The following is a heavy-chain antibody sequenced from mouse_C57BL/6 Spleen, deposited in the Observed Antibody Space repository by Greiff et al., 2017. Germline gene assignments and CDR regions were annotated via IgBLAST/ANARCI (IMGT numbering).Heavy chain of an antibody. V-gene: IGHV5-17*01. J-gene: IGHJ1*03. D-gene: IGHD4-1*01. CDR2: ISSGSSTI. CDR3: ARSGTYWYFDV. Sequence: DVQLVESGGGLVKPGGSLKLSCAASGFTFSDYGMHWVRQAPEKGLEWVAYISSGSSTIYYADTVKGRFTISRDNAKNTLFLQMTSLRSEDTAMYYCARSGTYWYFDVWGTGTTVTVSS. CDR1: GFTFSDYG.